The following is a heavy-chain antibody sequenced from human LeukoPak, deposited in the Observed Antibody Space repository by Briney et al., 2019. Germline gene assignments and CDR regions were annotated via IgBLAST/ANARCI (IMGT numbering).Heavy chain of an antibody. Sequence: SQTLSLTCTVSGGSISSGSYYWNWIRQPAGKGLEWIGRIYTSGSTNYNPSLKSRVTISVDTSKNQFSLKLNSVAAAGTAVYYCAREGLNMVRGVIPKEAWGWFDPWGQGTLVTVSS. D-gene: IGHD3-10*01. J-gene: IGHJ5*02. CDR3: AREGLNMVRGVIPKEAWGWFDP. V-gene: IGHV4-61*02. CDR2: IYTSGST. CDR1: GGSISSGSYY.